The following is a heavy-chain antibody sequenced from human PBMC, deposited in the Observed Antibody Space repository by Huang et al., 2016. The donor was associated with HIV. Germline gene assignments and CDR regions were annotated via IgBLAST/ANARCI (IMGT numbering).Heavy chain of an antibody. J-gene: IGHJ4*02. V-gene: IGHV1-2*02. Sequence: QVQLVQSGAEVKKPGASVKVSCKASGYTFTDYYIHWVRQAPGQGLEWMGWIHPSSGGTNYAQKLQGRVTMTRDTSVSTAYMDLSRLRSDDTAMYYCALDWLLSYYFDYWGQGTLVTVSS. CDR3: ALDWLLSYYFDY. CDR2: IHPSSGGT. CDR1: GYTFTDYY. D-gene: IGHD3-9*01.